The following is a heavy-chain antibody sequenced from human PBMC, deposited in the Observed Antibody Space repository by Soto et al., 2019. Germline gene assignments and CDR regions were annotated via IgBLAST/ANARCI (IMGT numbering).Heavy chain of an antibody. CDR3: STVYNSIFGVTDFDY. J-gene: IGHJ4*02. CDR1: GFTFSNAW. V-gene: IGHV3-15*07. D-gene: IGHD3-3*01. Sequence: EVQLVESGGGLVKPGGSLRLSCAASGFTFSNAWMNWVRQAPGKGLEWVGRIKSKSDGGTTDYAAPVKGRFTISRDDLKNTLYLQMNSLKTDDTAVYYCSTVYNSIFGVTDFDYWGQGTLVTVSS. CDR2: IKSKSDGGTT.